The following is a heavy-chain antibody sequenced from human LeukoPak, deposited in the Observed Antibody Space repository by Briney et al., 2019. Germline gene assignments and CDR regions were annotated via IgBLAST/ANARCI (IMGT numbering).Heavy chain of an antibody. CDR1: GGSFSGYY. V-gene: IGHV4-34*01. CDR2: INHSGST. D-gene: IGHD3-10*01. J-gene: IGHJ4*02. Sequence: PSETLSLTCAVYGGSFSGYYLSWIRQPPGKGLEWIGEINHSGSTNYNPSLKSRVTISVDTSKNQFSLKLSSVTAADTAVYYCARGSSGSGSYYRHPQTPYFDDWGQGTLVTVSS. CDR3: ARGSSGSGSYYRHPQTPYFDD.